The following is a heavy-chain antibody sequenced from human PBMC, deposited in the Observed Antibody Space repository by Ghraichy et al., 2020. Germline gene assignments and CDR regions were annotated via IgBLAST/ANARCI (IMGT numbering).Heavy chain of an antibody. CDR3: ARAPSRYYGMDV. J-gene: IGHJ6*02. CDR1: GGSIDSYY. CDR2: IYSTGST. V-gene: IGHV4-59*01. Sequence: SETLSLTCTVSGGSIDSYYWIWVRQPPGKGLEWIGHIYSTGSTAYNPSLKSRVTISLDTSKKRFSLALTSVTASDTAVYYCARAPSRYYGMDVWGQGTTVTVSS.